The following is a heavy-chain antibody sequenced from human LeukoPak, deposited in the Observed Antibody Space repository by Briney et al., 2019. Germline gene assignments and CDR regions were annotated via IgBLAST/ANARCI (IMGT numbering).Heavy chain of an antibody. V-gene: IGHV4-38-2*02. CDR3: ATSRPYDFWSGYTLDY. CDR1: YSSSTSGHF. D-gene: IGHD3-3*01. CDR2: IYHTGST. J-gene: IGHJ4*02. Sequence: SSETLSLTCNVSYSSSTSGHFYVWIRQPPGKGLEWIGSIYHTGSTYYSPSLKSRVTISRDTSKNQFSLRLTSVTAADTAVYYCATSRPYDFWSGYTLDYWGQGTLVTVPS.